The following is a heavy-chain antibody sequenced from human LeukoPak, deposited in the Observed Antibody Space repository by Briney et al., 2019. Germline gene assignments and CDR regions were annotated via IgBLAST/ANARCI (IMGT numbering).Heavy chain of an antibody. V-gene: IGHV4-39*01. CDR3: ARRALSSGWTYYFDY. J-gene: IGHJ4*02. CDR2: IFYSGST. Sequence: SETLSLTCTVSGGSISSSTYYWGWIRQPPGKGLEWIGSIFYSGSTYYNPSLKSRVTISVDTSKIQFSLKLTSVTAADTAIYYRARRALSSGWTYYFDYWGQGTLVTVSS. D-gene: IGHD6-19*01. CDR1: GGSISSSTYY.